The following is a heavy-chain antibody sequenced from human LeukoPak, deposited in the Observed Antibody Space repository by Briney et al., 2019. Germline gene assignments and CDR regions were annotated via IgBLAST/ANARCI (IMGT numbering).Heavy chain of an antibody. D-gene: IGHD2-2*01. CDR3: ARDGRSQLLCLSCMDV. CDR1: GFTFSSYS. J-gene: IGHJ6*02. Sequence: GGSLRLSCAASGFTFSSYSMNWVRQAPGKGLGWVSSISSSSSYIYYADSVKGRFTISRDNAKNSLYLQMNSLRAEDTAVYYCARDGRSQLLCLSCMDVWGQGTTVTVSS. V-gene: IGHV3-21*01. CDR2: ISSSSSYI.